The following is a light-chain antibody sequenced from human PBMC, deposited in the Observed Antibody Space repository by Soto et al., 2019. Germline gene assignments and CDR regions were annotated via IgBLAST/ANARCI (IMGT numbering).Light chain of an antibody. CDR2: KAS. V-gene: IGKV1-5*03. Sequence: DIQMTQSPSALSPSVGDRVTITCRASQSISSWLGWYQQKPGKAPKLLIYKASFLEGGVPSRFSGSVSGTEFTLPISSLQPDDFASYYCQHYDSFSATFGQGTKVDIK. CDR3: QHYDSFSAT. CDR1: QSISSW. J-gene: IGKJ2*01.